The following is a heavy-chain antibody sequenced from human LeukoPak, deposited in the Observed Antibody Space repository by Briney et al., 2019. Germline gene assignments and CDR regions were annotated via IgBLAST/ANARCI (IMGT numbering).Heavy chain of an antibody. Sequence: GGSLRLSCAASGFTFSSYSMNWVRQAPGKGLEWVSYISSSSSTIYYADSVKGRFTISRDNAKNSLYLQMNSLRAEDTAVYYCARADCGDDCYFVDDYWGQGTLVTVSS. CDR3: ARADCGDDCYFVDDY. J-gene: IGHJ4*02. D-gene: IGHD2-21*02. V-gene: IGHV3-48*01. CDR1: GFTFSSYS. CDR2: ISSSSSTI.